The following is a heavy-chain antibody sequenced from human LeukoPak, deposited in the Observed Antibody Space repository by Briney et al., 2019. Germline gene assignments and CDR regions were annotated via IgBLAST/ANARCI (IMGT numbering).Heavy chain of an antibody. CDR2: IDPSDSDI. Sequence: GESLKISCKASGYSFTSYWIGWVRQMPGKGLEWMGIIDPSDSDIRYTPSFQGQVTISADKSLSTAYLQWNSLKASYTAIYYCARQTAMGRSGDYWGQGTLVTVSS. J-gene: IGHJ4*02. CDR1: GYSFTSYW. CDR3: ARQTAMGRSGDY. D-gene: IGHD7-27*01. V-gene: IGHV5-51*01.